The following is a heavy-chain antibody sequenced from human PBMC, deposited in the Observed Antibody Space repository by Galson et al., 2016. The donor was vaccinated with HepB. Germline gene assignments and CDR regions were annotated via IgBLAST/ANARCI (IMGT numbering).Heavy chain of an antibody. V-gene: IGHV3-30*18. Sequence: SLRLSCAASGFTFSNYAMHWVRQAPGKGLEWPALVSYNGGRGYFADSMKGRLTVSRDNSKNTLSLQMNSLRPEDTAVYYCAKVHPSGGTYYERSCLGYYFDHWGQGTLVTVSS. D-gene: IGHD3-22*01. CDR3: AKVHPSGGTYYERSCLGYYFDH. CDR1: GFTFSNYA. CDR2: VSYNGGRG. J-gene: IGHJ4*02.